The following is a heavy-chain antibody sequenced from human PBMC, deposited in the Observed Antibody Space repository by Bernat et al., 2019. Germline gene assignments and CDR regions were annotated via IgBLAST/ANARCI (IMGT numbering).Heavy chain of an antibody. Sequence: QVTLKESGPALVKPTQTLTLTCTLSGFSVTTTGVRMSWIRQPPGKALEWLARIDWDDDKWYSTSLKTRLTISKDTSKNLVVLIMTNMDPVDTATYYCARMIGSPYYHGMDVWGQGTTVTVSS. CDR2: IDWDDDK. CDR1: GFSVTTTGVR. CDR3: ARMIGSPYYHGMDV. D-gene: IGHD3-22*01. V-gene: IGHV2-70*04. J-gene: IGHJ6*02.